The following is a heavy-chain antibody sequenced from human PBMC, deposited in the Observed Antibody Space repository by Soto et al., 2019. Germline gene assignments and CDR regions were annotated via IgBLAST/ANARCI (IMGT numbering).Heavy chain of an antibody. D-gene: IGHD6-19*01. CDR3: ARQLPSRRTTHIAWLVRGRSGSFDY. V-gene: IGHV4-39*01. CDR1: GGSISSSSYY. J-gene: IGHJ4*02. Sequence: SETLSLTCTVSGGSISSSSYYWGWIRQPPGKGLEWIGSIYYSGSTNYNPSLKSRVTISVDTSKNQFSLKLSSVTAADTAVYYCARQLPSRRTTHIAWLVRGRSGSFDYWGQGTLVTVSS. CDR2: IYYSGST.